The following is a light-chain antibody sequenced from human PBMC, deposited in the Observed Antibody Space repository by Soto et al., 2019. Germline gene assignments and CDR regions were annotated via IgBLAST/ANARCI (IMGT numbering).Light chain of an antibody. Sequence: EIVMTQSPATLSVSPGERATLSCRASQSVSNNLAWYQKKPGQAPRLLIYGPSTRATGIPARFSGSGSGTEFTLTISSLQSEDFAVYYCQQYNNWWTFGQGTKVEIK. CDR2: GPS. CDR3: QQYNNWWT. CDR1: QSVSNN. V-gene: IGKV3-15*01. J-gene: IGKJ1*01.